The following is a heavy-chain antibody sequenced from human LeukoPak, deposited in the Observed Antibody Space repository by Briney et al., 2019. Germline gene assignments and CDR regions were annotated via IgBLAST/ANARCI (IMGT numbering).Heavy chain of an antibody. V-gene: IGHV4-61*02. CDR1: GGSISSGSYY. D-gene: IGHD2-2*02. J-gene: IGHJ3*02. CDR2: IYTSGST. Sequence: SETLSLTCTVSGGSISSGSYYWSWIRQPAGKGLEWIGRIYTSGSTNYNPSLKSRVTISVDTSKNQFSLKLSSVTAADTAVYYCARSEYQPLLYPGGAFDIWGQGTMVTVSS. CDR3: ARSEYQPLLYPGGAFDI.